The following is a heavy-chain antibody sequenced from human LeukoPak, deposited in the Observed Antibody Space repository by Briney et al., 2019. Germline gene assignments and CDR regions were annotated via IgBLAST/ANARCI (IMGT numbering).Heavy chain of an antibody. Sequence: ASVKVSCKASGYTFTSYDINWVRQATGQGLEWMGWMNPNSGNTGYAQKFQGRVTMTRNTSISTAYMELSSLRSEDTAVYYCARLITMVRGGKYYFDYWAREPWSPSPQ. D-gene: IGHD3-10*01. V-gene: IGHV1-8*01. CDR3: ARLITMVRGGKYYFDY. J-gene: IGHJ4*02. CDR1: GYTFTSYD. CDR2: MNPNSGNT.